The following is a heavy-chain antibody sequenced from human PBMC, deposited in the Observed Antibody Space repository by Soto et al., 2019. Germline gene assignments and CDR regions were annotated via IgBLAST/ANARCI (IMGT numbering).Heavy chain of an antibody. CDR2: INHSGST. Sequence: SETLSLTCAVYGGSFSGYYWSWIRQPPGKGLEWIGEINHSGSTNYNPSLKSRVTISVDTSKNQFSLKLSSVTAADTSVYYCARGLGGLVAARPGAFDIWGQGTMVTVSS. CDR1: GGSFSGYY. CDR3: ARGLGGLVAARPGAFDI. D-gene: IGHD6-6*01. J-gene: IGHJ3*02. V-gene: IGHV4-34*01.